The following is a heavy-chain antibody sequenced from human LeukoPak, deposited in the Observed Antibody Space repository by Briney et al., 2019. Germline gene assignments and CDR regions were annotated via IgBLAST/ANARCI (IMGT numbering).Heavy chain of an antibody. D-gene: IGHD3-10*01. V-gene: IGHV4-4*07. Sequence: SETLSLTCTVSGGSISTYYWSWIRQPAGKDLEWIGHIYSSGSTNYDPSLKSRVTMSVDTSKNQLSLKLNSVTAADTAVYYCARGYGSGSNWFDPWGQGTLVIVSS. CDR3: ARGYGSGSNWFDP. CDR2: IYSSGST. J-gene: IGHJ5*02. CDR1: GGSISTYY.